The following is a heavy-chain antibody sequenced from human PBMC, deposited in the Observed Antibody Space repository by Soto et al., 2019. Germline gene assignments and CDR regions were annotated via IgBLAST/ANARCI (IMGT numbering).Heavy chain of an antibody. J-gene: IGHJ4*01. V-gene: IGHV1-69*01. CDR3: AREGRSGGSCAGGFDY. Sequence: QVQMVQSGAEVTKPGSSVKVSCKASGGTFSSYAISWVRQAPGQGLEWMGGIIPIFGTANYAQKFQGRVTITPDESTSTAYMELSSLRSEDTAVYYCAREGRSGGSCAGGFDYWGQGTLVTVSS. D-gene: IGHD2-15*01. CDR1: GGTFSSYA. CDR2: IIPIFGTA.